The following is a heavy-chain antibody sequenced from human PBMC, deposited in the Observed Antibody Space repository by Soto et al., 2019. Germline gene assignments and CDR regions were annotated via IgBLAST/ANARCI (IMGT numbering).Heavy chain of an antibody. D-gene: IGHD4-17*01. V-gene: IGHV4-59*01. CDR1: GGSISSYY. CDR3: ATGYGGNHYYFDY. CDR2: IYYSGST. Sequence: PSETLSLTCTAPGGSISSYYLSWIRQPPGKGLEWIGYIYYSGSTNYNPSLKSRVTISVDTSKNQFSLKLSSVTAADTAVYYCATGYGGNHYYFDYWGQGTLVTVS. J-gene: IGHJ4*02.